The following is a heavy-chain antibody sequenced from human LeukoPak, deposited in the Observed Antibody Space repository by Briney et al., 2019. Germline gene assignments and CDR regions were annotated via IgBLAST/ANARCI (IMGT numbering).Heavy chain of an antibody. CDR2: ISSSSSYI. CDR3: AKVPGIVGAIQHYYYYYMDV. CDR1: GFTFSSYS. V-gene: IGHV3-21*01. D-gene: IGHD1-26*01. Sequence: GGSLRLSCAASGFTFSSYSMNWVRQAPGKGLEWVSSISSSSSYIYYADSVKGRFTISRDNAKNSLYLQMNSLRAEDTAVYYCAKVPGIVGAIQHYYYYYMDVWGKGTTVTVSS. J-gene: IGHJ6*03.